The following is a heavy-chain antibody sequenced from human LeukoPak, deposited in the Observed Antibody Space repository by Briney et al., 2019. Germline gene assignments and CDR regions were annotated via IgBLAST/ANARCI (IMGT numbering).Heavy chain of an antibody. V-gene: IGHV4-39*01. D-gene: IGHD1-7*01. J-gene: IGHJ4*02. Sequence: SETLSLTCTVSGGSISSSSYYWGWVRQPPGKGLEWIGTISYSGSTDYNPSLKSRVTISVDTSKNQFSLKLSSVTAADTAVYYCARLTITGTTNVDYWGQGTLVTVSS. CDR1: GGSISSSSYY. CDR3: ARLTITGTTNVDY. CDR2: ISYSGST.